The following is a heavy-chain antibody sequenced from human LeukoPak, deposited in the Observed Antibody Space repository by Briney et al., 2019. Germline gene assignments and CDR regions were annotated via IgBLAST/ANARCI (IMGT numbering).Heavy chain of an antibody. CDR2: ISGSGGST. CDR1: GYTFSSYA. J-gene: IGHJ4*02. D-gene: IGHD2-2*01. V-gene: IGHV3-23*01. Sequence: PGGSLRLSCEAAGYTFSSYAMSWVREAPGKGQEWVSAISGSGGSTYYADSVKGRFTISRDNSKNTLYLQMNSLRAEDTAVYYCAKDLENPTDIVVVPAFDYWGQGTLVTVSS. CDR3: AKDLENPTDIVVVPAFDY.